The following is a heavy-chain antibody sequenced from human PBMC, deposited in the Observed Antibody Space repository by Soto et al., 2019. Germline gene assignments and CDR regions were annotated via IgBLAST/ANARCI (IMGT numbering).Heavy chain of an antibody. CDR3: AREPKGCTNGVCSYAFDI. Sequence: GVSLRLSCAASGFTFSSYWMSWVRQAPGKGLEWVANIKQDGSEKYYVDSVKGRFTISRDNAKNSLYLQMNSLRAEDTAVYYCAREPKGCTNGVCSYAFDIWGQGTMVTVSS. D-gene: IGHD2-8*01. CDR1: GFTFSSYW. J-gene: IGHJ3*02. V-gene: IGHV3-7*01. CDR2: IKQDGSEK.